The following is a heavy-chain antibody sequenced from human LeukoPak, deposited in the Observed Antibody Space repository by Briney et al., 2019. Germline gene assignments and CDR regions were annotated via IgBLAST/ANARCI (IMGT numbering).Heavy chain of an antibody. V-gene: IGHV1-69*13. CDR2: IISIFGTA. J-gene: IGHJ6*02. Sequence: SVKVSCKASGGTFSSYAISWVRQAPGQGLEWMGGIISIFGTANYAQKFQGRVTITADESTSTAYMELSSLRSEDTAVYYCARGIVVVPAAPGEVYYYYGMDVWGQGTTVTVSS. CDR1: GGTFSSYA. CDR3: ARGIVVVPAAPGEVYYYYGMDV. D-gene: IGHD2-2*01.